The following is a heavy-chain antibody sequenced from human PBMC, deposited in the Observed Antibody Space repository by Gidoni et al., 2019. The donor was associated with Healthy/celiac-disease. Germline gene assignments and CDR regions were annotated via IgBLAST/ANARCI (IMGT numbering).Heavy chain of an antibody. Sequence: QVQLQQWGAGLLKPSETLSLTCAVYGGSFSGYYWSWIRQPPGKGLEWIGEINHSGSTNYNPSLKSRVTISVDTSKNQFSLKLSSVTAADTAVYYCARDRRPYYYYGMDVWGQGTTVTVSS. CDR2: INHSGST. D-gene: IGHD6-25*01. CDR1: GGSFSGYY. J-gene: IGHJ6*02. V-gene: IGHV4-34*01. CDR3: ARDRRPYYYYGMDV.